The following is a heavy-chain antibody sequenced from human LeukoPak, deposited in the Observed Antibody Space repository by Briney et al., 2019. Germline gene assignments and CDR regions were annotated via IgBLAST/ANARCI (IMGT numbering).Heavy chain of an antibody. V-gene: IGHV3-30*04. Sequence: PGGSLRLSCSASGFTLSSYAMHWVRQAPGKGLEGVAVISYDGSNQYYADSVKGRFTISRDNSKNTLYLQMNSLTAEDTAVYYCARGATTGYYPYWGQGTLVTVSS. D-gene: IGHD3-9*01. J-gene: IGHJ4*02. CDR1: GFTLSSYA. CDR2: ISYDGSNQ. CDR3: ARGATTGYYPY.